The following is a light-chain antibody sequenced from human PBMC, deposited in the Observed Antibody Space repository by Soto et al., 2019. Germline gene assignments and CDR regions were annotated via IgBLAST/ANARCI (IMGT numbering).Light chain of an antibody. CDR1: QSVSSY. Sequence: EIELTQSPATLSLSPGERATLSCRASQSVSSYLAWYQQKPGQAPRLLIYDASNRATGIPARFSGSGSGTDFTLTISSLEPEDFAVYYCQQQSNWPPSTFGQGTKLEIK. J-gene: IGKJ2*01. CDR3: QQQSNWPPST. CDR2: DAS. V-gene: IGKV3-11*01.